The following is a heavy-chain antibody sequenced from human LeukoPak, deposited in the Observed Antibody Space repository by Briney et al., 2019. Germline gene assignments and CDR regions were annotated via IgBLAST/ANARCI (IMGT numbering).Heavy chain of an antibody. CDR3: ARLFRDVTTFDY. Sequence: GGSLRLSCAASGFTFLSYNMNWVRQAPGKGLEWVSSISSTSSSYIYYADSVKGRFTISRDNAKNSLYLQMNSLRAEDTAVYYCARLFRDVTTFDYWGQGTLVTVSS. D-gene: IGHD1-1*01. J-gene: IGHJ4*02. V-gene: IGHV3-21*01. CDR2: ISSTSSSYI. CDR1: GFTFLSYN.